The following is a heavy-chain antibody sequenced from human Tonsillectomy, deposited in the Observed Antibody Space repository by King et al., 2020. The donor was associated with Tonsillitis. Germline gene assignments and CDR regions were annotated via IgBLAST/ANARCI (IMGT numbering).Heavy chain of an antibody. V-gene: IGHV3-23*04. J-gene: IGHJ4*02. Sequence: VQLVESGGGLVRPGGSLRLSCAASGFTFSSYAMSWVRQAPGKGLEWVSGLSGSGGSTFYADSVKGRFTISRDNSKNMLFLQMNSLRAEDAAVYYCAKDVDVVTAAMNDYFDYWGQGTLVTVSS. CDR2: LSGSGGST. D-gene: IGHD2-2*01. CDR3: AKDVDVVTAAMNDYFDY. CDR1: GFTFSSYA.